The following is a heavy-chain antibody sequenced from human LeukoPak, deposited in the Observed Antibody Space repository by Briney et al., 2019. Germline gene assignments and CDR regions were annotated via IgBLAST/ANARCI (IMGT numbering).Heavy chain of an antibody. V-gene: IGHV6-1*01. J-gene: IGHJ4*02. D-gene: IGHD3-10*01. CDR2: TYYRSKWYS. CDR3: ARAASPYYYGSGSYYSRFDY. CDR1: GDSVSSNSAA. Sequence: SQTLSLTCDISGDSVSSNSAAGNWIRHSPSRGLEWLGRTYYRSKWYSDYAVSLKSRISINPDTSQNQSSLQLTSVTPEDTAVYYCARAASPYYYGSGSYYSRFDYWGQGTLVTVSS.